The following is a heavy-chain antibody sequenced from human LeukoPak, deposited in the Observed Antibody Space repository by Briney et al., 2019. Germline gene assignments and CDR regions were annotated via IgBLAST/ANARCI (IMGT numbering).Heavy chain of an antibody. CDR1: DYTFSSYG. Sequence: ASVKVSCKAFDYTFSSYGITWVRQAPGQGLEWLGWISANNGRTNYAQSLQGRVTMTTDTSTSTAYMELRSLGSDDAAVYYCARLYRAGGWYGMDVWGQGTTVTVSS. CDR2: ISANNGRT. V-gene: IGHV1-18*01. CDR3: ARLYRAGGWYGMDV. D-gene: IGHD6-19*01. J-gene: IGHJ6*02.